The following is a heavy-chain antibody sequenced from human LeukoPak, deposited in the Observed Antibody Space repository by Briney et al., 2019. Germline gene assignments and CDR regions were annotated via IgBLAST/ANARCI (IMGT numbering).Heavy chain of an antibody. CDR1: GFTFSSYA. J-gene: IGHJ4*02. CDR2: ISGSGGST. V-gene: IGHV3-23*01. D-gene: IGHD3-10*01. CDR3: IVRGVSSGYTYYFDY. Sequence: PGGSLRLSCAASGFTFSSYAMSWVRQAPGKGLEWVSAISGSGGSTYYADSVKGRFTISRDNSKNTLYLQMNSLRAEDTAVYCCIVRGVSSGYTYYFDYWGQGTLVTVSS.